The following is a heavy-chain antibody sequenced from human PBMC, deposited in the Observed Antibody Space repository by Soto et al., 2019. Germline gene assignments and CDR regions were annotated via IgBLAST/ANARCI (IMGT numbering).Heavy chain of an antibody. D-gene: IGHD3-22*01. J-gene: IGHJ4*02. CDR3: TRSTDYYYDSSGYYYAIDY. CDR1: GFTFSGSA. CDR2: IRSKANSYAT. V-gene: IGHV3-73*01. Sequence: GGSLRLSCAASGFTFSGSAMHWVRQASGKGLEWVGRIRSKANSYATAYAASVKGRFTISRDDSKNTAYLQMNSLKTEDTAVYYCTRSTDYYYDSSGYYYAIDYWGQGXLVTVSS.